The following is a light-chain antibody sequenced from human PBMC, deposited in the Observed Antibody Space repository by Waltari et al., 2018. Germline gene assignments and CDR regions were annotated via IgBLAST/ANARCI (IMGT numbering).Light chain of an antibody. J-gene: IGLJ2*01. V-gene: IGLV2-11*01. CDR2: DVS. Sequence: QSALTQPRSVSGSPGPSVTISCTGTSSAVGGYNYVSWYQQHPGKAPKLMIYDVSKRPSGVPDRFSGSKSGNTASLTISGRQAEDEADYYCCSYAGSSVVVGGGTKLTVL. CDR1: SSAVGGYNY. CDR3: CSYAGSSVV.